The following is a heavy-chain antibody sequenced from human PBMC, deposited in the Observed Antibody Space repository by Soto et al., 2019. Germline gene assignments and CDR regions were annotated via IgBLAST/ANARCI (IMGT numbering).Heavy chain of an antibody. CDR1: GFPFSTSA. CDR3: AKDDCTNGVCYSFAFDI. V-gene: IGHV3-23*01. Sequence: EVQLLESGGGLVQPGGSLRLSCAASGFPFSTSAMNWVRQAPGKGLEWVSAISGSGGSTYYADSVKGRFTISRDNSKNTLYLQMNSLRAEDTAVYYCAKDDCTNGVCYSFAFDIWGQGTMVTVSS. J-gene: IGHJ3*02. D-gene: IGHD2-8*01. CDR2: ISGSGGST.